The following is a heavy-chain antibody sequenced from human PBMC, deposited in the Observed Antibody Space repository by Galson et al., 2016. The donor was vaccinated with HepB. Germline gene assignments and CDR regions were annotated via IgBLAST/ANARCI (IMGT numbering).Heavy chain of an antibody. Sequence: SLRLSCAVSGLTVSGDYMSWARQAPGKGLEWVSVLYRDGSTYYADSVEGRFTISRDNPRNTLYLQMNSLRAEDTAMYYCARNMYGAATNYIGDVFDIWGQGTMVTVSS. J-gene: IGHJ3*02. V-gene: IGHV3-53*01. CDR1: GLTVSGDY. CDR3: ARNMYGAATNYIGDVFDI. D-gene: IGHD3-10*01. CDR2: LYRDGST.